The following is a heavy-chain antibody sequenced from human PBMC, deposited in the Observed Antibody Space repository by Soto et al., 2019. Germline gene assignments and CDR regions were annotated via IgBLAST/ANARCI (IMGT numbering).Heavy chain of an antibody. CDR3: ARSIRGYGAYGGY. Sequence: QVQLVESGGDLVKPGGSLRLSCAASGFTFSDYYMSWIRQTPGKGLEWLSYITQSGHAGEYADSVRGRFTISRDNNKSPPYLQFNSLRVDDTGVYYCARSIRGYGAYGGYLGQGTLVTVSS. CDR1: GFTFSDYY. CDR2: ITQSGHAG. V-gene: IGHV3-11*04. D-gene: IGHD5-12*01. J-gene: IGHJ4*02.